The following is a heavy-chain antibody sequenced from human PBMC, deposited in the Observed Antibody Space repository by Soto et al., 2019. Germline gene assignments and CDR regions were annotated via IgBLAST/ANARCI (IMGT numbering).Heavy chain of an antibody. D-gene: IGHD4-17*01. V-gene: IGHV1-18*01. CDR1: GYTFTSYG. Sequence: QVQLVQSGAEVKKPGASAKVSCKASGYTFTSYGISWVRQAPGQGLEWMGWISAYNGNTNYAQKLQGRVTMTTDTSPSTAYMELRSLRSDDTAVFYCARDDPDDTVANWYFDLWGRGTLVTVSS. J-gene: IGHJ2*01. CDR2: ISAYNGNT. CDR3: ARDDPDDTVANWYFDL.